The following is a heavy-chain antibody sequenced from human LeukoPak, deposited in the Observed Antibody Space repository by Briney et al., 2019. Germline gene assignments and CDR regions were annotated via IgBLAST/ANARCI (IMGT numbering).Heavy chain of an antibody. Sequence: GASVKVSCKASGYTFTSYDINWVRQATGQGLEWMGWMNPNSGNTDYAQKFQGRVTMTRNTSISTAYMELSSLRSEDTAVYYCARDSGDNYYYGMDVWGQGTTVTVSS. V-gene: IGHV1-8*01. CDR3: ARDSGDNYYYGMDV. D-gene: IGHD3-10*01. CDR1: GYTFTSYD. J-gene: IGHJ6*02. CDR2: MNPNSGNT.